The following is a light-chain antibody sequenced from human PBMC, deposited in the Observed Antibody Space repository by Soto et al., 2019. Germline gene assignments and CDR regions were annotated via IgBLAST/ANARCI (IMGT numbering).Light chain of an antibody. CDR1: QSVSNSF. CDR2: AAS. Sequence: EVVLTQSPGTLSLSPGERASLSCRASQSVSNSFLAWYQQKAGQSPRLLIYAASARAIGIPDRFSGSGSGTDFTLTISRLEPEDFAVYYCQQYGHSPRTFGQGTKGGYQ. CDR3: QQYGHSPRT. J-gene: IGKJ1*01. V-gene: IGKV3-20*01.